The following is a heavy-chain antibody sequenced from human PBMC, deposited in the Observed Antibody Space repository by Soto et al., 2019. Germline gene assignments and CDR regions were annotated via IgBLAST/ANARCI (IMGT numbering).Heavy chain of an antibody. CDR2: ISSGSSSV. CDR3: ARVNKGEGAAATNGGFDS. J-gene: IGHJ5*01. CDR1: GFTFSNYS. V-gene: IGHV3-48*02. Sequence: EEQLVESGGGLVQPGGSLRLSCTASGFTFSNYSMNWVRQAPGKGLEWVSDISSGSSSVDYADSVKGRFTISRDNAKNSLFLQMNSLRDEDTAMYYCARVNKGEGAAATNGGFDSWGQGTLVSVSS. D-gene: IGHD6-13*01.